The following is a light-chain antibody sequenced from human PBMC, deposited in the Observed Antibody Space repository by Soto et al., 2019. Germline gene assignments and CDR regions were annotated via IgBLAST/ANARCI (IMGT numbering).Light chain of an antibody. CDR3: QQYGGSPRT. Sequence: EIVLTQSPGTLSLSPGERATLSCRASQSVSSNLAWFQQKPGQAPRLLIFAASTRATSIPARFSGSGSGTDFTLTISRLEPEDFAVYYCQQYGGSPRTFGQGTKVDIK. J-gene: IGKJ1*01. V-gene: IGKV3-20*01. CDR1: QSVSSN. CDR2: AAS.